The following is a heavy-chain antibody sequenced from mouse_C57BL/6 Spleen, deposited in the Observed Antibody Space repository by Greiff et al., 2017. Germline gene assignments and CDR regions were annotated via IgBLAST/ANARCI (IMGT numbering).Heavy chain of an antibody. CDR1: GYTFTSYW. V-gene: IGHV1-61*01. D-gene: IGHD1-1*01. CDR2: IYPSDSET. CDR3: ARYTTVDYFDY. J-gene: IGHJ2*01. Sequence: QVQLQQPGAELVRPGSSVKLSCKASGYTFTSYWMDWVKQRPGQGLEWIGNIYPSDSETHYNQKFKDKATLTVDKSSSTAYMQLSSLTSEDSAVYYCARYTTVDYFDYWGKGTTLTVSS.